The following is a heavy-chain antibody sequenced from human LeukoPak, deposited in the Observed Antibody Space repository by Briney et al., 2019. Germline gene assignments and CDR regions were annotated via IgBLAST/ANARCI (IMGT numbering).Heavy chain of an antibody. Sequence: SETLSLTCTVSGGSISSSSYYWGWIRQPPGKGLEWIGSIYSSGSTYYNPSLKSRVTISVDTSKNQFSLKLSSVTAADTAVYYCARLGRLPGYSYGYRYYFDYWGQGTLVTVSS. CDR1: GGSISSSSYY. J-gene: IGHJ4*02. CDR3: ARLGRLPGYSYGYRYYFDY. CDR2: IYSSGST. V-gene: IGHV4-39*01. D-gene: IGHD5-18*01.